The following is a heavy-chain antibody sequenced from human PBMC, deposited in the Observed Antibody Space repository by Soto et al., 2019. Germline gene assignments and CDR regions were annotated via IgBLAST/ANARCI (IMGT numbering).Heavy chain of an antibody. CDR3: AKEPRSGYDFNPPRDS. CDR2: ISGSGGST. Sequence: EVQLLESGGGLVQPGGSMRLSCAASGFTFSSYAMSWVRQAPGKGLEWVSAISGSGGSTYYADSVKGRFTISRDNSKNTLYLQMNSLRAEDTAVYYCAKEPRSGYDFNPPRDSWGQGTLVTVSS. CDR1: GFTFSSYA. D-gene: IGHD5-12*01. J-gene: IGHJ4*02. V-gene: IGHV3-23*01.